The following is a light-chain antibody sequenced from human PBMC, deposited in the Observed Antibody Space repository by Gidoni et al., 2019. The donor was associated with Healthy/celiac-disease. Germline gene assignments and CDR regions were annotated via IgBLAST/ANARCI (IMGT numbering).Light chain of an antibody. CDR2: DVS. Sequence: ALTHPASLSGSPGQSITISCTGTSSDVGGYNYVSWYQQHPGKAPKLMIYDVSNRPSGVSNRFSGSKSGNTASLTISGLQAEDEADYYCSSYTSSSTLVFGGGTKLTVL. J-gene: IGLJ2*01. CDR1: SSDVGGYNY. V-gene: IGLV2-14*01. CDR3: SSYTSSSTLV.